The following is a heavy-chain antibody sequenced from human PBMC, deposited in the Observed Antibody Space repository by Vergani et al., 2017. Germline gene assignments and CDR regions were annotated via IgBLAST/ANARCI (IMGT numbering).Heavy chain of an antibody. V-gene: IGHV3-7*03. CDR3: AREERSNTSPFVGD. Sequence: VQLVESGGGLVQPGGSLRLSCAASGFSLSRFWMSWVRPAPEKGLEWVAHISPDGSATSYVDSVKGRFTISRDNTKNTVYLQMNSLKAEDRATYYCAREERSNTSPFVGDWGQGTLVTV. J-gene: IGHJ4*02. CDR2: ISPDGSAT. D-gene: IGHD2/OR15-2a*01. CDR1: GFSLSRFW.